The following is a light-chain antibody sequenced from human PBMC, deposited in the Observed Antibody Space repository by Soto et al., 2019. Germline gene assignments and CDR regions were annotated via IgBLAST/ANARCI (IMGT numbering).Light chain of an antibody. Sequence: QSVLTQPASVSGSPGQSITISCTGTSSDVGSYNLVSWYQQHPGKAPKLMIYDVSQWPSGVSNRFSGSKSGYTASLTISGLQAEDEADYYCCPYAGSTWGYVFGTGTKLTVL. V-gene: IGLV2-23*02. J-gene: IGLJ1*01. CDR1: SSDVGSYNL. CDR3: CPYAGSTWGYV. CDR2: DVS.